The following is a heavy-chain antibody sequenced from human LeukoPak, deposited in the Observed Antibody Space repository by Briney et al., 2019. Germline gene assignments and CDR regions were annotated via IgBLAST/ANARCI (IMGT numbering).Heavy chain of an antibody. CDR2: IRRDESDK. CDR1: GFTFSRYW. CDR3: VKDNPVLDQ. Sequence: GGSLRLSCAASGFTFSRYWMHWVRQAPGKSLEWLAFIRRDESDKYYGESVQGRFTISRDTSTNTLYLQMNSLREEDTAVYYCVKDNPVLDQWGQGTLVTVSS. J-gene: IGHJ4*02. V-gene: IGHV3-30*02. D-gene: IGHD1-14*01.